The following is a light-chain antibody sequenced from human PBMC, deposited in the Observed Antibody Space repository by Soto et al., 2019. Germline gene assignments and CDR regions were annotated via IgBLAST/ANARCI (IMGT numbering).Light chain of an antibody. CDR3: SSYTSRSTLE. Sequence: QSALTQPASVSGSPGQSITLSCTGTSGDVGGYKYVSWYQQHPGKAPKLMIYDVSNRPSGVSNRFSGSKSCNTASLTISGLQAEDEAVYYCSSYTSRSTLEFGGGTKLTGL. J-gene: IGLJ2*01. CDR1: SGDVGGYKY. CDR2: DVS. V-gene: IGLV2-14*01.